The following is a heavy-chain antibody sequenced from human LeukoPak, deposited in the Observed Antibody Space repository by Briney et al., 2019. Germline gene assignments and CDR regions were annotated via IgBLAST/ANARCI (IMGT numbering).Heavy chain of an antibody. Sequence: ASVKVSCKSSGGTFSSYAISWVRQAPGQGLEWMGGIIPIFGTANYAQKFQGRVTITTDESTSTAYMELSSLRSEDTAVYYCARGALVAGNYYYYYYYMDVWGKGTTVTVSS. J-gene: IGHJ6*03. CDR3: ARGALVAGNYYYYYYYMDV. V-gene: IGHV1-69*05. CDR1: GGTFSSYA. D-gene: IGHD5-12*01. CDR2: IIPIFGTA.